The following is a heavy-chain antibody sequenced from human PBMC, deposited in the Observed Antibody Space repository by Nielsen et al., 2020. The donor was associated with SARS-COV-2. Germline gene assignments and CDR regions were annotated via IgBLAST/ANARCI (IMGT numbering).Heavy chain of an antibody. Sequence: SETLSLTCTVSGYSISSGYYWGWIRQPPGKGLEWIGSIYHSGSTYYNPSLKSRVTISVDTSKNQFSLKLSSVTAADTAVYYCARASGYSWGQGTLVTVSS. V-gene: IGHV4-38-2*02. CDR2: IYHSGST. D-gene: IGHD5-18*01. CDR1: GYSISSGYY. J-gene: IGHJ4*02. CDR3: ARASGYS.